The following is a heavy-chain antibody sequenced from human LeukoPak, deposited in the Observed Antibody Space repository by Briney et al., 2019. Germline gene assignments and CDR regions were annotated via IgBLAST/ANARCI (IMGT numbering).Heavy chain of an antibody. D-gene: IGHD3-16*01. Sequence: ASVKVSCKASGYTFTTYGISWVRQAPGQGLERMGWISPYSGNTNYAQKLQGRVTMTTDTSTSTAYMELRSLRSDDTALYNCAREGAAYYYMDVWGKGTTVTVSS. J-gene: IGHJ6*03. CDR2: ISPYSGNT. CDR3: AREGAAYYYMDV. V-gene: IGHV1-18*01. CDR1: GYTFTTYG.